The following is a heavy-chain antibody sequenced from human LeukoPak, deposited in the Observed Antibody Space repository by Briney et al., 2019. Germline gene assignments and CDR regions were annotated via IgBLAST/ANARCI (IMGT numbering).Heavy chain of an antibody. J-gene: IGHJ6*03. CDR2: INHSGST. CDR3: ARGHRNVEVDYYYMDV. CDR1: GGSFSGYY. D-gene: IGHD5-24*01. V-gene: IGHV4-34*01. Sequence: SEALSLTCAVYGGSFSGYYWSWIRQPPGKGLEWIGEINHSGSTNYNPSLKSRVTISVDTSKNQFSLKLSSVTAADTAVYYCARGHRNVEVDYYYMDVWGKGTTVTVSS.